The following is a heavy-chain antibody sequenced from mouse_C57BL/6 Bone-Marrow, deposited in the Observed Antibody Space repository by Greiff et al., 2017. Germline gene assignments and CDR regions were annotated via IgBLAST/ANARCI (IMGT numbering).Heavy chain of an antibody. CDR2: INPSDSYT. J-gene: IGHJ3*01. CDR1: GYTFTSYW. Sequence: QVQLKQPGAELVKPGASVKLSCKASGYTFTSYWMQWVKQRPGQGLEWIGEINPSDSYTNYNQKFKGKATLTVDTSSSTAYMQRSSLTSEDSAVYYCAVTPWFAYWGQGTLVTVSA. V-gene: IGHV1-50*01. D-gene: IGHD2-12*01. CDR3: AVTPWFAY.